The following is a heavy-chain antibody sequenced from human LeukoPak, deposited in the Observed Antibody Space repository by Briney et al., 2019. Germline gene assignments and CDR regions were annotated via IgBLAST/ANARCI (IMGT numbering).Heavy chain of an antibody. CDR3: AREQQAMVRYYYCFDY. J-gene: IGHJ4*02. Sequence: PGGSLRLSCAASGFTFSSYKMNWVRQAPGKGLEWVSYINSSGSTIYYADSVKGRFTISRDNAKNSLYLQMNSLRAEDTAVYYCAREQQAMVRYYYCFDYWGQGTLVTVSS. CDR2: INSSGSTI. CDR1: GFTFSSYK. D-gene: IGHD5-18*01. V-gene: IGHV3-48*03.